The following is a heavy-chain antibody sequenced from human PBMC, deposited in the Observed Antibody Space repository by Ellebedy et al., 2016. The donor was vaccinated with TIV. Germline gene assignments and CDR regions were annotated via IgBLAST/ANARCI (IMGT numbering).Heavy chain of an antibody. J-gene: IGHJ6*02. V-gene: IGHV4-61*01. CDR2: IYYSGST. CDR1: GGSVSSGSYY. D-gene: IGHD2-2*01. Sequence: GSLRLXXTVSGGSVSSGSYYWSWIRQPPGKGLEWIGYIYYSGSTNYNPSLKSRVTISVDTSKNQFSLKLSSVTAADTAVYYCARLPSHYYYYGMDVWGQGTTVTVSS. CDR3: ARLPSHYYYYGMDV.